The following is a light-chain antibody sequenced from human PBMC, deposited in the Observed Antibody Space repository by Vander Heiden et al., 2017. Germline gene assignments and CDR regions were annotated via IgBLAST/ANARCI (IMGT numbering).Light chain of an antibody. CDR3: SSFTSSSTVL. CDR2: EVT. CDR1: SSDVGTYNY. Sequence: QSALTQPAFVSGSPGQSITISCTGTSSDVGTYNYVSWYQHHPGKAPKLMIYEVTNRPSGVSNRFSGSKSGNTASLTISGLQAEDEANYYCSSFTSSSTVLFGGGTKLTVL. V-gene: IGLV2-14*01. J-gene: IGLJ2*01.